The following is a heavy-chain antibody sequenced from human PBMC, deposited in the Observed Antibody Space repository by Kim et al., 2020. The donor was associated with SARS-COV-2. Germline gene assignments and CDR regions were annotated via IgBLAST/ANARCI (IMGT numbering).Heavy chain of an antibody. CDR2: IYTSGST. D-gene: IGHD1-1*01. J-gene: IGHJ5*02. CDR3: ARDLHRDSVNWNWFDP. Sequence: SETLSLTCTVSGGSISSYYWSWIRQPAGKGLEWIGRIYTSGSTNYNPSLKSRVTMSVDTSKNQFSLKLSSVTAADTAVYYCARDLHRDSVNWNWFDPWGQGTLVTVSS. V-gene: IGHV4-4*07. CDR1: GGSISSYY.